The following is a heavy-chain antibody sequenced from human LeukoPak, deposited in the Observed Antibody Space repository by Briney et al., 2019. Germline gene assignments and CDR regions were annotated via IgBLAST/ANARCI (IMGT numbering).Heavy chain of an antibody. CDR3: VLVIVRAAVWHFDV. Sequence: GGSLRLSCAPSGFTFTHYGFHWVRQAPGKGLEWVALIGVDGTMKYYADSVRGRFTISSDNYKNSLYLEMNSRKTEDSAVYYCVLVIVRAAVWHFDVWGRGTLVTVSS. CDR1: GFTFTHYG. V-gene: IGHV3-30*02. CDR2: IGVDGTMK. D-gene: IGHD2-2*01. J-gene: IGHJ2*01.